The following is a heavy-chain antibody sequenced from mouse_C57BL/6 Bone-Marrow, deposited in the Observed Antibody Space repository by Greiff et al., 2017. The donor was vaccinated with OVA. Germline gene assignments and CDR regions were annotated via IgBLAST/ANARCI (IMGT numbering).Heavy chain of an antibody. CDR2: ISDGGSYT. CDR3: ASSYYYGSFYAMDY. D-gene: IGHD1-1*01. J-gene: IGHJ4*01. Sequence: DVKLVESGGGLVKPGGSLKLSCAASGFTFSSYAMSWVRQTPEKRLEWVATISDGGSYTYYPDNVKGRFTISRDNAKNNLYLQMSHLKSEDTAMYYCASSYYYGSFYAMDYWGQGTSVTVSS. V-gene: IGHV5-4*03. CDR1: GFTFSSYA.